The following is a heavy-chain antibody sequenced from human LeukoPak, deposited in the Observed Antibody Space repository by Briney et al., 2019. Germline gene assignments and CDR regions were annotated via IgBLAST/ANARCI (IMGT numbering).Heavy chain of an antibody. D-gene: IGHD3-16*01. J-gene: IGHJ5*02. CDR2: ISYSGST. CDR3: ARDNYGGVTKFDP. CDR1: GGSINNYF. V-gene: IGHV4-59*01. Sequence: SETLSLTCAVSGGSINNYFRSWIRQPPGKGLEWIGYISYSGSTNYNTSLKSRVTISVDTSKNQFSLKLNSVTTADTAVYYCARDNYGGVTKFDPWGQGALVTVSS.